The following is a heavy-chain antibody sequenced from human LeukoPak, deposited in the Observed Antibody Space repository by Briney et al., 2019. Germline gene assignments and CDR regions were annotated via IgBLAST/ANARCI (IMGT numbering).Heavy chain of an antibody. V-gene: IGHV1-46*01. D-gene: IGHD3-10*01. J-gene: IGHJ4*02. CDR2: INPSGGST. Sequence: ASVKVSCKASGYTFTSYYMHWVRQAPGQGLEWMGIINPSGGSTSYAQKFQGRVTMTRDTSTSTVYIELSSLRSEDTAVYYCASTGGSGSYYTYWGQGTLVTVSS. CDR3: ASTGGSGSYYTY. CDR1: GYTFTSYY.